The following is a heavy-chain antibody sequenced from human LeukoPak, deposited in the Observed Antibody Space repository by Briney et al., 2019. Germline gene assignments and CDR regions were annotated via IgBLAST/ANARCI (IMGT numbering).Heavy chain of an antibody. Sequence: SETLSLTCAVSGYSISSGYYWGWIRQPPGKGLEWIGSIYHSGSTYYNPSLKSRVTISVDTSKNQFSLKLSSVTAADTAVYYCARHGNWFDPWGQGTLVTASS. J-gene: IGHJ5*02. CDR3: ARHGNWFDP. CDR1: GYSISSGYY. CDR2: IYHSGST. V-gene: IGHV4-38-2*01.